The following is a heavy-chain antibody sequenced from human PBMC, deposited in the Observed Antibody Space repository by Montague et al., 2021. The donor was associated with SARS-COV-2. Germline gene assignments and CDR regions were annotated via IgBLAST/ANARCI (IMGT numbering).Heavy chain of an antibody. J-gene: IGHJ2*01. D-gene: IGHD3-10*01. V-gene: IGHV4-39*01. CDR2: IFYDGST. Sequence: SETLSLTCIVSGGSISSRTYYWGWIRQPPGKGLEWIGSIFYDGSTYYNPSLKSRVTISVDMSKNQFSLNLSSVTAADTAVCYCARHGPNDYYHSRYFDLWGRGTLVTVSS. CDR3: ARHGPNDYYHSRYFDL. CDR1: GGSISSRTYY.